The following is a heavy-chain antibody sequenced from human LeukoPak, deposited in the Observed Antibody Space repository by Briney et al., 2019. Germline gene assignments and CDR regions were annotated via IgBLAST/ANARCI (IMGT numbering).Heavy chain of an antibody. CDR2: INHSGST. CDR3: ARFSQYYDSPTHYLDY. Sequence: PSETLSLTCTVSGGSISSYYWSWIRQPPGEGLEWIGEINHSGSTNYNPSLKSRVTISVDTPKNQFSLRLNSVTAADTAVYYCARFSQYYDSPTHYLDYWGQGILVTVSS. D-gene: IGHD2/OR15-2a*01. J-gene: IGHJ4*02. CDR1: GGSISSYY. V-gene: IGHV4-34*01.